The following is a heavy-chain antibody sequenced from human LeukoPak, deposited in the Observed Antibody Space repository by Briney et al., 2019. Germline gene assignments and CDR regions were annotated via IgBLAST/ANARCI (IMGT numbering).Heavy chain of an antibody. Sequence: GGSLRLSCAASGFTFSSYAMSWVRQAPGKGLEWVSAISGSGGSTYYADSVTGRFTISRDNSKNTLYLQMNSLRAEDTAVYYCAKDLEQLVRSDAFDIWGQGTMVTVSS. CDR3: AKDLEQLVRSDAFDI. CDR2: ISGSGGST. V-gene: IGHV3-23*01. J-gene: IGHJ3*02. D-gene: IGHD6-13*01. CDR1: GFTFSSYA.